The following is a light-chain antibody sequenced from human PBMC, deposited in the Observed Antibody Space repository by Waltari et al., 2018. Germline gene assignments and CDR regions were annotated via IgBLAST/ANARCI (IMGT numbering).Light chain of an antibody. CDR2: GAS. V-gene: IGKV1-6*01. CDR1: EGVRRE. CDR3: LQDYGYPLT. J-gene: IGKJ4*01. Sequence: AIQMTQSPSSLSASVGDRVTITCRASEGVRREFAWYQQKPGKVPKLLIYGASSLQSGVPSRFSGSGSGTDFTLTISSLQPEDFATYYCLQDYGYPLTFGGGTKVEVK.